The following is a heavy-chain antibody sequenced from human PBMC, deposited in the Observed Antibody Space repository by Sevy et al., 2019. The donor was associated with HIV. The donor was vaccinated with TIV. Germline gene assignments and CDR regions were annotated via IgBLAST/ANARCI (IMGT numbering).Heavy chain of an antibody. CDR2: SNSDEISR. CDR1: GFSFSSYW. Sequence: GGSLRLSCAASGFSFSSYWMHWVRQAPGKGLEWVSRSNSDEISRSYADSVMGRFTISRDNAKNTSYLQMENLRVEDMAIYYCAGAHYYYDSSGYMGIDAFDVWGQGTTVTVSS. D-gene: IGHD3-22*01. V-gene: IGHV3-74*01. J-gene: IGHJ3*01. CDR3: AGAHYYYDSSGYMGIDAFDV.